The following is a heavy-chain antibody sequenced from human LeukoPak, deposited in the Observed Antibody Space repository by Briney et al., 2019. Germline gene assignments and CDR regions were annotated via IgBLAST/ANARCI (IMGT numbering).Heavy chain of an antibody. CDR1: GYSFTSYW. V-gene: IGHV5-51*01. CDR2: IYPGDSDT. CDR3: ARLGPSHYGSGSRDAFDI. J-gene: IGHJ3*02. D-gene: IGHD3-10*01. Sequence: GESLKISCKGSGYSFTSYWIGWVRQMPGKGLEWMGIIYPGDSDTRYSPSFQGQVTISADKSISTAYLQWSSLKASDTAMYYCARLGPSHYGSGSRDAFDIWGQGTMVTVSS.